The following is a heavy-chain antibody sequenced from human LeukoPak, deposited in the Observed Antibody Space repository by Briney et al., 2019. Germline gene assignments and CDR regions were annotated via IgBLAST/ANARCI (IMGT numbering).Heavy chain of an antibody. CDR3: ARADRVVVFGASIWRPFDY. CDR2: INHSGST. D-gene: IGHD2-2*01. V-gene: IGHV4-34*01. CDR1: GESFRGYS. J-gene: IGHJ4*02. Sequence: SETLSLTCAVYGESFRGYSWNWIRQPPGKGLEWIGEINHSGSTNYKSSLKSRATISVDTSKNQFSLKLTSVTAADTAMYYCARADRVVVFGASIWRPFDYWGQGTLVTVSS.